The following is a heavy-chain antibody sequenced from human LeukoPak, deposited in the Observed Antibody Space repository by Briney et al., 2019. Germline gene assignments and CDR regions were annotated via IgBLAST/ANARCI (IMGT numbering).Heavy chain of an antibody. CDR2: INGDGSRT. V-gene: IGHV3-74*01. J-gene: IGHJ4*02. CDR1: GFTFSDYY. CDR3: SRGTYPYSSDN. Sequence: GGSLRLSCAASGFTFSDYYMHWVRQAPGKGLLWISRINGDGSRTGYADSVKGRFTISRDNAKNILYLQMNSLRAEDTAVYYCSRGTYPYSSDNWGQGALVTVSS. D-gene: IGHD3-10*01.